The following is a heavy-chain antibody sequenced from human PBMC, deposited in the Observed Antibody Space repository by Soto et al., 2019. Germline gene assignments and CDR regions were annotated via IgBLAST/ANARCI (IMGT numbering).Heavy chain of an antibody. CDR1: GFTFSDYF. V-gene: IGHV3-11*06. D-gene: IGHD3-3*01. J-gene: IGHJ4*02. CDR2: ISRNSRYT. CDR3: ARVERGSGDYVGVFDY. Sequence: QVHLVESGGGLVKPGGSLRLSCAASGFTFSDYFMAWIRQAPGKGLEWIAYISRNSRYTNFADSVRGRFTISRDNAKNSLYLQMNSLRVEDTAVYYCARVERGSGDYVGVFDYWGQGTLVTVSS.